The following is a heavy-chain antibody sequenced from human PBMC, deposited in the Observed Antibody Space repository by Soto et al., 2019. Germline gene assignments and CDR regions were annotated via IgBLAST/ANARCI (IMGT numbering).Heavy chain of an antibody. CDR2: IYYSGST. Sequence: SETLSLTCTVSGGSVSSGSYYWSWIRQHPGKGLEWIGYIYYSGSTNYNPSLKSRVTISVDTSKNQFSLKLSSVTAADTAVYYCARAEGAAAGLDYWGQGTLVTVSS. CDR3: ARAEGAAAGLDY. D-gene: IGHD6-13*01. J-gene: IGHJ4*02. V-gene: IGHV4-61*01. CDR1: GGSVSSGSYY.